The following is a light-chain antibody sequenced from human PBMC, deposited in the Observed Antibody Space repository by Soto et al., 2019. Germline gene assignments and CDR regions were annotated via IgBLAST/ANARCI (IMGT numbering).Light chain of an antibody. Sequence: QSVLTQPASVSGSPGQSITISCTGTSSDVGGYNYVSWYQQHPGKAPKLMIYDVSNRPSGVSNRFSGSKSGNTASLTISGLQAEDEADYYSSSYTSSSTLGYVFGTGTKLTVL. V-gene: IGLV2-14*01. CDR3: SSYTSSSTLGYV. CDR2: DVS. CDR1: SSDVGGYNY. J-gene: IGLJ1*01.